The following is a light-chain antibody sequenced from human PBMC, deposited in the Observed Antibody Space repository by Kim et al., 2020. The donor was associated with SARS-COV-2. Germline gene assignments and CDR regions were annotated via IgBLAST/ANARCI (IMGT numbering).Light chain of an antibody. Sequence: PGERATLSCRASQSVGSSYLAWYQQKPGQAPRLLIYGASSRATGIPDRFSGSGSGTDFTLTISRLEPEDFAVYYCQQYGSAPPYTFGQGTKLEIK. V-gene: IGKV3-20*01. CDR2: GAS. CDR1: QSVGSSY. CDR3: QQYGSAPPYT. J-gene: IGKJ2*01.